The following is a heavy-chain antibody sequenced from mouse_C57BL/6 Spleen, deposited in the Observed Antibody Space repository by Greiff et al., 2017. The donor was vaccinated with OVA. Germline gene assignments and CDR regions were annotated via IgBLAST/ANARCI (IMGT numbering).Heavy chain of an antibody. V-gene: IGHV2-2*01. J-gene: IGHJ4*01. CDR2: IWSGGST. D-gene: IGHD2-4*01. Sequence: QVQLQQSGPGLVQPSQSLSITCTVSGFSLTSYGVHWVRQSPGKGLEWLGVIWSGGSTDYNAAFISRLSISKDNSKSQVFFKMNSLQADDTAIYYCARRDYDVFYAMDYWGQGTSVTVSS. CDR1: GFSLTSYG. CDR3: ARRDYDVFYAMDY.